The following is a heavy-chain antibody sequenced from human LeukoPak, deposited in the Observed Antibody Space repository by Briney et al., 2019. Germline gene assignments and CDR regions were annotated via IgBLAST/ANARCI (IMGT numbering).Heavy chain of an antibody. CDR3: ARGPMITFGGVIVTPFDY. D-gene: IGHD3-16*02. J-gene: IGHJ4*02. Sequence: SETLSLTCTVSGGSISSYYWSWIRQPPGKGLEWIGYIYYSGSTNYNPSLKSRVTISVDTSKNQFSLKLSSVTAADTAVCYSARGPMITFGGVIVTPFDYWGQGTLVTVSS. CDR1: GGSISSYY. CDR2: IYYSGST. V-gene: IGHV4-59*01.